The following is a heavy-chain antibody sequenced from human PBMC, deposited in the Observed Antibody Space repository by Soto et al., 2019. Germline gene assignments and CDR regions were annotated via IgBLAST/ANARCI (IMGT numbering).Heavy chain of an antibody. CDR1: GGSFSGYY. J-gene: IGHJ4*02. D-gene: IGHD6-19*01. V-gene: IGHV4-34*01. Sequence: QVQLQQWGAGLLKPSETLSLTCAVYGGSFSGYYWSWFRQPPGKGLEWIGEINPSGSTKYNQSLQSRVTISVYTSKNQLSLTLISVIAADTAVYYCARLRVASTRTKDYWGQGSLVTVSS. CDR3: ARLRVASTRTKDY. CDR2: INPSGST.